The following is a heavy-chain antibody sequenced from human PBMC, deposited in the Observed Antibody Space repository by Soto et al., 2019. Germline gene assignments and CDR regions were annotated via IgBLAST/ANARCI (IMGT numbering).Heavy chain of an antibody. Sequence: ASVKVSCKASGYTFTSYDINWVRQATGQGPEWIGWMNPNSGNTGYAQKFQGRVTMTRNTSISTAYMELSSLRSEDTAVYYCARGRLLRYFDWLPERHDAFDIWGQGTMVTVSS. J-gene: IGHJ3*02. CDR3: ARGRLLRYFDWLPERHDAFDI. V-gene: IGHV1-8*01. CDR2: MNPNSGNT. CDR1: GYTFTSYD. D-gene: IGHD3-9*01.